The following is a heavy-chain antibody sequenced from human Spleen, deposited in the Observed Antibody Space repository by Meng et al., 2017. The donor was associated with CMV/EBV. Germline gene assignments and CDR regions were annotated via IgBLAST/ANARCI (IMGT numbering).Heavy chain of an antibody. CDR1: GGSITSGNYY. CDR3: ARVLMDIVVVPAAARFDP. Sequence: SETLSLTCTVSGGSITSGNYYWGWIRQSPGKGLVWIGSIYYSGSTYYSPSLKSRVSISVDTSKNQFSLKLSSVTAADTAVYYCARVLMDIVVVPAAARFDPWGQGTLVTVSS. D-gene: IGHD2-2*03. V-gene: IGHV4-39*07. J-gene: IGHJ5*02. CDR2: IYYSGST.